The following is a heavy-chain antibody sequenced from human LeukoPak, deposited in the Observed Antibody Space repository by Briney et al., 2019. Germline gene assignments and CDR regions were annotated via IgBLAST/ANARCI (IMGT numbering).Heavy chain of an antibody. CDR1: GFTFSSFP. CDR3: ARDRIVGATRGRYYFDY. CDR2: ISSDGSNK. V-gene: IGHV3-30*04. Sequence: GGSLRLSCAASGFTFSSFPMHWVRQAPGKGLERVSVISSDGSNKYYADSVKGRFTISRDNSKNTLYLQMNSLRPEDTAIYYCARDRIVGATRGRYYFDYWGQGTLVTVSS. J-gene: IGHJ4*02. D-gene: IGHD1-26*01.